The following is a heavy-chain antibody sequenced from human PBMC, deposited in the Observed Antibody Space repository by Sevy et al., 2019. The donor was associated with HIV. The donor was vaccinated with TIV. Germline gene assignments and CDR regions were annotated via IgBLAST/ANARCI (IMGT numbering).Heavy chain of an antibody. V-gene: IGHV3-9*01. CDR3: AKDINRCCDGINCYPYYYYFYGLDV. Sequence: GGSLRLSCAASGFPFNDHALHWVRQVPGKGLEWVSGISWNSRNVGYADSVKGRITISRDNANHFLYREMNGLGPEDTAFYYCAKDINRCCDGINCYPYYYYFYGLDVWGQGTTVTVSS. J-gene: IGHJ6*02. CDR2: ISWNSRNV. CDR1: GFPFNDHA. D-gene: IGHD2-15*01.